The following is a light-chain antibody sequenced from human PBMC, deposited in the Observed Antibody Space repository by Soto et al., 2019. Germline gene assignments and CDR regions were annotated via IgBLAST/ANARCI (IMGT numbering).Light chain of an antibody. CDR3: AAWDDSLKTYV. J-gene: IGLJ1*01. CDR1: RSNIGSTY. CDR2: RNS. Sequence: QSVLTQPPSASGTPGPRVTISCSGSRSNIGSTYVYCFQQISGTAPKSPRYRNSQLPSAVHDRLSGAKSGTSASLAISGLRSEDAADYYCAAWDDSLKTYVFGTGTKVT. V-gene: IGLV1-47*01.